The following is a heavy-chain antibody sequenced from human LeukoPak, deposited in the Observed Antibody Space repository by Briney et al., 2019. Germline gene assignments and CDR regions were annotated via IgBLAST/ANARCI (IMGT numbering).Heavy chain of an antibody. CDR1: GFTFSSYS. V-gene: IGHV3-21*01. D-gene: IGHD3-16*02. Sequence: GGSLRLSCAASGFTFSSYSMNWVRQAPGKGLEWVSSISSSSYIYYADSVKGRFTISRDNAKNSLYLQMNSLRAEDTAVYYCARDMHSSSYDYIWGSYRSIDYWGQGTLVTVSS. CDR2: ISSSSYI. CDR3: ARDMHSSSYDYIWGSYRSIDY. J-gene: IGHJ4*02.